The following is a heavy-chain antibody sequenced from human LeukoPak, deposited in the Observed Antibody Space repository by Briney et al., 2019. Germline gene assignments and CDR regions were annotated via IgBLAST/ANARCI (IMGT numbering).Heavy chain of an antibody. CDR2: FDPEDGET. D-gene: IGHD3-9*01. J-gene: IGHJ4*02. V-gene: IGHV1-24*01. Sequence: GASVKVSCKVSGYTLTELSMHWVRQAPGKGLEWMGGFDPEDGETIYAQKIQGRVTMTEDTSTDTAYMELSSLRSEDTAVYYCATHILTGYFRFDYWGQGTLVTVSS. CDR3: ATHILTGYFRFDY. CDR1: GYTLTELS.